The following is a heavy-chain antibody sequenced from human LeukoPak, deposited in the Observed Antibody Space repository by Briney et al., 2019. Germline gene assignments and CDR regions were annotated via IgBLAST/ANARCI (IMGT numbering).Heavy chain of an antibody. J-gene: IGHJ4*02. CDR1: GFTFSSYG. CDR3: AKGIRSGYCSGGSCYRYGY. D-gene: IGHD2-15*01. V-gene: IGHV3-30*18. CDR2: ISYDGGNK. Sequence: GGSLRLSCAASGFTFSSYGMHWVRQAPGKGLEWVAVISYDGGNKYYADSVKGRFTISRDNSKNTLYLQMNSLRAEDTAVYYCAKGIRSGYCSGGSCYRYGYWGQGTLVTVSS.